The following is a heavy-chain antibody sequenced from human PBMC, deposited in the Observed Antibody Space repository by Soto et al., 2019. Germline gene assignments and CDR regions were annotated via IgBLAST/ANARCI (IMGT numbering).Heavy chain of an antibody. CDR2: VSHDGRNT. V-gene: IGHV3-30*18. J-gene: IGHJ4*02. D-gene: IGHD6-19*01. Sequence: VQLVESGGGVVQPGRSLRLSCAASGFTFSDYAMHWVRQAPGKGLEWVAVVSHDGRNTHYADSVKGRFTISRDSSKNTVSLEMTSLRAENTAVFYCAKGGRQWLVTSDFNYWGQGALVTVSS. CDR3: AKGGRQWLVTSDFNY. CDR1: GFTFSDYA.